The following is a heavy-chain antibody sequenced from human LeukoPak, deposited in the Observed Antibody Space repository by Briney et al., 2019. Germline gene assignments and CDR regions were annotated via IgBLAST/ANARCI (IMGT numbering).Heavy chain of an antibody. J-gene: IGHJ4*02. V-gene: IGHV4-30-4*01. Sequence: SQTLSLTCTVSGGSISSGYYYWSWIRQPPGKGLEWIGYIYYSGSTYYNPSLKSRVTISVDTSKNQFSLRLSSVTAADTAVYYCARVEAMELFDYWGQGTLVTVSS. CDR3: ARVEAMELFDY. D-gene: IGHD1-7*01. CDR1: GGSISSGYYY. CDR2: IYYSGST.